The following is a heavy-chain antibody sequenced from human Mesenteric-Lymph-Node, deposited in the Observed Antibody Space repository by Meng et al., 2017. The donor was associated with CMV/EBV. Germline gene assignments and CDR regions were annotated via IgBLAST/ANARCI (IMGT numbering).Heavy chain of an antibody. CDR2: ISYDGSNK. D-gene: IGHD3-3*01. V-gene: IGHV3-30-3*01. Sequence: GESLKISCAASGFTFSSYAMHWVRHAPGKGLEWVAVISYDGSNKYYADSVKGRFTISRDNAKNSLYLQMNSLRAEDTAVYYCARDHNSITIFGVVIPHYYYYGMDVWGQGTTVTVSS. J-gene: IGHJ6*02. CDR3: ARDHNSITIFGVVIPHYYYYGMDV. CDR1: GFTFSSYA.